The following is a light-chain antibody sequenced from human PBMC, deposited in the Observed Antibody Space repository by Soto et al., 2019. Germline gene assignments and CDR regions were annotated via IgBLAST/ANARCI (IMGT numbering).Light chain of an antibody. CDR2: QVT. V-gene: IGLV2-14*01. CDR3: SSFSSSTSLDV. CDR1: TRDIAGYNY. Sequence: QSVLTQPASVSGSLGQSITISCTGTTRDIAGYNYISWYQRLPGKAPKLMIYQVTIRPSGISNRFSGSKSGNTASLTISGLQAEDEADYYCSSFSSSTSLDVFGTGTKVTVL. J-gene: IGLJ1*01.